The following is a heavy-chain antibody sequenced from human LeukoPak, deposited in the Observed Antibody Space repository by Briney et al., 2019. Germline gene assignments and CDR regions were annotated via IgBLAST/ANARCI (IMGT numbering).Heavy chain of an antibody. CDR1: GGSFSGYY. CDR3: ARGLLGIAAAGY. Sequence: PSETLSLTCAVYGGSFSGYYWSWIRQSPGKGLEWIGEINHSGSTNYNPSLKSRVTISVDTSKNQFSLKLSSVTAADTAVYYCARGLLGIAAAGYWGQGTLVTVSS. D-gene: IGHD6-13*01. J-gene: IGHJ4*02. V-gene: IGHV4-34*01. CDR2: INHSGST.